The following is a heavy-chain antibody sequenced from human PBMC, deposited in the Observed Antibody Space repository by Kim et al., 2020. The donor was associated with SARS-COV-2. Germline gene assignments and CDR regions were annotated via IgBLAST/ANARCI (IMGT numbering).Heavy chain of an antibody. V-gene: IGHV3-15*01. D-gene: IGHD2-21*02. J-gene: IGHJ6*02. Sequence: PVKGRFTRSRDESKNTLYLQMNSLKTEDTAMYYCASELEDYSGGDGYSRVWGQGTTVTVSS. CDR3: ASELEDYSGGDGYSRV.